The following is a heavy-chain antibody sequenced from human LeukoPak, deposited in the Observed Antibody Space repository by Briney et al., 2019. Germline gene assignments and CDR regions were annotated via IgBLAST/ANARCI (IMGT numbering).Heavy chain of an antibody. CDR2: IWYDGSNK. Sequence: GRSLRLSCAASGFTFSSYGMHWVRQAPGKGLEWEAVIWYDGSNKYYADSVKGRFTISRDNSKNTLDLQMNSLRAEDTAVYYCARDRSYDFWSGYSTPDYWGQGTLVTVSS. J-gene: IGHJ4*02. V-gene: IGHV3-33*01. D-gene: IGHD3-3*01. CDR3: ARDRSYDFWSGYSTPDY. CDR1: GFTFSSYG.